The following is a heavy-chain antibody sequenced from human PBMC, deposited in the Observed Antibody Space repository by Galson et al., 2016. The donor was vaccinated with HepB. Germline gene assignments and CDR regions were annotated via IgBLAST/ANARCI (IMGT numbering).Heavy chain of an antibody. CDR3: AKDSRGYWAYYHYYYMDV. J-gene: IGHJ6*03. CDR1: GFTFNSYG. Sequence: SLRLSCAASGFTFNSYGMHWVRQAPGKGLGWLAFISFDGNNKDYADSVKGRFTISRDKSTKTLYLHMNSLRVEDTALYYCAKDSRGYWAYYHYYYMDVWGKGTTVTVSS. D-gene: IGHD5-18*01. V-gene: IGHV3-30*18. CDR2: ISFDGNNK.